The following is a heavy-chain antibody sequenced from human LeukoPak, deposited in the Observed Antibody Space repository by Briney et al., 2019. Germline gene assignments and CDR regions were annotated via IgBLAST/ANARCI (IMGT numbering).Heavy chain of an antibody. CDR1: GYTFTDYY. CDR2: INPNSGGA. CDR3: ARGVGSRWFDP. V-gene: IGHV1-2*02. Sequence: ASVKVSCTASGYTFTDYYLHWVRQAPGQGLEWMGWINPNSGGANFALNFQGRVTMTRATSISTAYMELSRLTSDDSAVYYCARGVGSRWFDPWGQGTLVTVSS. J-gene: IGHJ5*02. D-gene: IGHD6-13*01.